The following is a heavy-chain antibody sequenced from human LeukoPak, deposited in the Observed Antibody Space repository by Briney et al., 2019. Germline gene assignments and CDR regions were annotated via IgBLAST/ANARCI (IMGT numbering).Heavy chain of an antibody. V-gene: IGHV3-30*02. CDR3: AKKEYSSSPSDY. Sequence: PGGSLRLSCAASGFTFSSYGIHWVRQAPGKGLEWVAFIRYDGSNKYYADSVKGRFTISRDNSKNTLYLQMNSLRAEDTAVYYCAKKEYSSSPSDYWGQGTLVTVSS. D-gene: IGHD6-6*01. CDR2: IRYDGSNK. J-gene: IGHJ4*02. CDR1: GFTFSSYG.